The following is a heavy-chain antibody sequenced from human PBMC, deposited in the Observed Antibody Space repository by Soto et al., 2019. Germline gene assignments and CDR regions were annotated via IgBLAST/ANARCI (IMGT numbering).Heavy chain of an antibody. CDR1: GFTFSRHW. V-gene: IGHV3-7*03. CDR3: ARESDEALAEYFQH. Sequence: GGSLRLSCAASGFTFSRHWMSWVRQSPGKGLEWVANIKQDGSEKYYVDSVKGRFIISRDNSKNSLSLQMNSLRAEDTAVYYCARESDEALAEYFQHWGQGTLVTVSS. CDR2: IKQDGSEK. J-gene: IGHJ1*01.